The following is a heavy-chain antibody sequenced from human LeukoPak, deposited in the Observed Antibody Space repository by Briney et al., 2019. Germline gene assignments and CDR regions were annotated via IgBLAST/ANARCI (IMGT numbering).Heavy chain of an antibody. CDR2: IRYDGSNK. CDR3: AKDKGSSRRNANFHH. Sequence: GGSLRLSCAASGFTFSSYGMHWVRQAPGKGLEWVAFIRYDGSNKYNADSVKGRFTISRDNSKNTLYLQMNSLRAEDTALYYCAKDKGSSRRNANFHHWGQGTLVTVSS. V-gene: IGHV3-30*02. J-gene: IGHJ1*01. CDR1: GFTFSSYG. D-gene: IGHD6-13*01.